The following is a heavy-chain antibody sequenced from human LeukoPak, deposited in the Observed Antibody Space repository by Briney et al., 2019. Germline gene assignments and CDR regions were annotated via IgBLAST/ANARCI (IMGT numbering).Heavy chain of an antibody. CDR3: ARVPLPDYYYYYGMDV. CDR2: INHSGST. J-gene: IGHJ6*02. Sequence: SETLSLTCAVYGGSFSGYYWSWIRQPPGKGLEWIGEINHSGSTNYNPSLKSRVTISVDTSKNQFSLKLSSVTAADTAVYYCARVPLPDYYYYYGMDVWGQGTTVTVSS. D-gene: IGHD2-21*02. V-gene: IGHV4-34*01. CDR1: GGSFSGYY.